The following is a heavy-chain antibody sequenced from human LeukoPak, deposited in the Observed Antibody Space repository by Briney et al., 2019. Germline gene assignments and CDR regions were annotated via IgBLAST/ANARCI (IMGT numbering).Heavy chain of an antibody. CDR1: GFTINSNA. Sequence: PSGGSLRLSCAASGFTINSNAMSWVRQAPGKGLKWVSAISGSGGSTYYADSGKGRFTISRDNSKNPLYLQMNSMSAEDTAEYYCAKDPPYNWNELGPSHFDYWGQGTLVTVSS. D-gene: IGHD1-20*01. CDR2: ISGSGGST. V-gene: IGHV3-23*01. J-gene: IGHJ4*02. CDR3: AKDPPYNWNELGPSHFDY.